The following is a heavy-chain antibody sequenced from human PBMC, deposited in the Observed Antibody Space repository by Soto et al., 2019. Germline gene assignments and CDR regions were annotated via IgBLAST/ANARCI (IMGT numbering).Heavy chain of an antibody. J-gene: IGHJ4*02. CDR3: ARHGCSGGSCPFDY. CDR1: GGSISSYY. D-gene: IGHD2-15*01. CDR2: IYYSGST. Sequence: SETLSLTCTVSGGSISSYYWSWIRQPPGKGLEWIGYIYYSGSTNYNPSLKSRVTISVDTSKNQFSLKLSSVTAADTAVYYCARHGCSGGSCPFDYWGQGTLVTVSS. V-gene: IGHV4-59*08.